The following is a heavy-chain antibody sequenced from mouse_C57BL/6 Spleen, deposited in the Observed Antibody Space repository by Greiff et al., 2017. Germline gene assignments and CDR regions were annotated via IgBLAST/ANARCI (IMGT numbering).Heavy chain of an antibody. CDR2: IYPSDSET. D-gene: IGHD1-1*01. Sequence: QVQLQQPGAELVRPGSSVKLSCKASGYTFTSYWMDWVKQRPGQGLEWIGKIYPSDSETNYNQKFKDKATLTVDKSSSTAYMQLSSLTSEDSAVYFCSRPLRGSSYVNHGYYAMGYWGQRTSVTVSS. V-gene: IGHV1-61*01. J-gene: IGHJ4*01. CDR3: SRPLRGSSYVNHGYYAMGY. CDR1: GYTFTSYW.